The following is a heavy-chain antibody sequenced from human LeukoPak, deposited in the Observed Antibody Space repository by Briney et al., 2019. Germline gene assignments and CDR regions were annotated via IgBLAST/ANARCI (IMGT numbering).Heavy chain of an antibody. Sequence: GGSLRLSCEASGFSFSSYSMNWVRQAPGKRLEWVSYISSSSSTIYHADSVKGRFTISRDDARNSLDLQMNSLRDEDTAVYYCAREGDSSGPSVGLDYWGQGTLVTVSS. V-gene: IGHV3-48*02. J-gene: IGHJ4*02. D-gene: IGHD3-22*01. CDR2: ISSSSSTI. CDR3: AREGDSSGPSVGLDY. CDR1: GFSFSSYS.